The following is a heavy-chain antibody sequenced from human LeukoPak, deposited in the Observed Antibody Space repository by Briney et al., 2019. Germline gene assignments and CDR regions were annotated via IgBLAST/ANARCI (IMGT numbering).Heavy chain of an antibody. CDR1: GFTFSHAW. Sequence: GGSLRLSCAASGFTFSHAWMNWVRQAPGKGLEWVGRIKPESNGGTTDYAAPVNGRFTISRDDSKNTLYLEMNSLRTEDTAVYYCVADPANCCYAMDIWGQGTTVSVSS. V-gene: IGHV3-15*01. D-gene: IGHD2-2*01. CDR2: IKPESNGGTT. J-gene: IGHJ6*02. CDR3: VADPANCCYAMDI.